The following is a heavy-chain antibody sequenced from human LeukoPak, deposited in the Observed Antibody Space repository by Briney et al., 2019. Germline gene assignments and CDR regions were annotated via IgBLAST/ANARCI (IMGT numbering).Heavy chain of an antibody. CDR2: SGTDGDT. V-gene: IGHV3-23*01. D-gene: IGHD6-13*01. CDR1: GFSFSSTA. J-gene: IGHJ4*02. Sequence: GGSLRLSCAASGFSFSSTAMNWVRQAPGKGLERVSASGTDGDTYYADSVQGRFTISRDNSRNTLYLQMTSLRADDTAVYYCAKKTPGTYPFDYWGQGTLVTVSP. CDR3: AKKTPGTYPFDY.